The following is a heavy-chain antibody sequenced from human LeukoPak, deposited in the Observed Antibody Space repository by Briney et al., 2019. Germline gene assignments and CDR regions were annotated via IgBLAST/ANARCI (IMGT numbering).Heavy chain of an antibody. V-gene: IGHV3-48*03. CDR3: VREYCSGGSCSDAFDI. CDR2: TDSNSETT. J-gene: IGHJ3*02. D-gene: IGHD2-15*01. Sequence: GGSLRLSCAVSGFSLTTYEMDWVRQAPGKGLEWVAYTDSNSETTHYADSVKGRFIISRDNAKNSLYLQMNSLRAEDTALYYCVREYCSGGSCSDAFDIWGPGTMVTVSS. CDR1: GFSLTTYE.